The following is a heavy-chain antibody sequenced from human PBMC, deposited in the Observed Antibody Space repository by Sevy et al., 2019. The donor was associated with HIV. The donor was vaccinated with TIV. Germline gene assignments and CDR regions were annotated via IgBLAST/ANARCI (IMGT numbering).Heavy chain of an antibody. CDR1: GFTFSSYN. V-gene: IGHV3-21*01. Sequence: GGSLRLSCAASGFTFSSYNMHWVRQAPGKGLEWVSSISGSSNYISYADSVKGRFTISRDNTKNSLYLQMNSLRAEDTAVYYCARYQEVDTMVRAPFDYWGQGTLVTVSS. CDR3: ARYQEVDTMVRAPFDY. D-gene: IGHD3-10*01. J-gene: IGHJ4*02. CDR2: ISGSSNYI.